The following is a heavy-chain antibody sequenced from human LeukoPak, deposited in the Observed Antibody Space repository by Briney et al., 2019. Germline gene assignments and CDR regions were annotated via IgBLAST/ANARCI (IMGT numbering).Heavy chain of an antibody. J-gene: IGHJ4*02. Sequence: RAGGSLRLSCAASGFTFSNAWMSWVRQAPGKGLEWVGHIKSKTDGGTTDYAAPVKGRFTISRDDSENTLYLQMNSLQTEDTAIYYCTTHGSYHPFDYWGQGTPVTVSS. V-gene: IGHV3-15*01. CDR2: IKSKTDGGTT. CDR3: TTHGSYHPFDY. D-gene: IGHD1-26*01. CDR1: GFTFSNAW.